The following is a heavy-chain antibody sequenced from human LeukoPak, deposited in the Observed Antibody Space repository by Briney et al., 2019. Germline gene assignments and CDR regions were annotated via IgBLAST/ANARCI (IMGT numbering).Heavy chain of an antibody. Sequence: SETLSLTCTVSGGSISSYYWSWIRQHPGKGLEWIGYIYYSGSTYYNPSLKSRITISVDTSKNQFSLKLSSVTAADTAVYYCARDRVGSLTDFWGQGTLVTVSS. V-gene: IGHV4-59*06. CDR1: GGSISSYY. CDR3: ARDRVGSLTDF. J-gene: IGHJ4*02. CDR2: IYYSGST. D-gene: IGHD1-26*01.